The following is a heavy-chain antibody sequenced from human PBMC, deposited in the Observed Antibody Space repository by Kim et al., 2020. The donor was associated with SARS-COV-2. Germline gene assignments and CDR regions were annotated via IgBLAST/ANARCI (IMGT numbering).Heavy chain of an antibody. Sequence: GGSLRLSCAASGFTFSSYAMSWVRQAPGKGLEWVSAISGSGGSTYYADSVKGRFTISRDNSKNTLYLQMNSLRAEDTAVYYCAKSALNEYCSSTSCYRGSYYGMDVWGQGTTVTVSS. CDR3: AKSALNEYCSSTSCYRGSYYGMDV. CDR1: GFTFSSYA. CDR2: ISGSGGST. J-gene: IGHJ6*02. D-gene: IGHD2-2*01. V-gene: IGHV3-23*01.